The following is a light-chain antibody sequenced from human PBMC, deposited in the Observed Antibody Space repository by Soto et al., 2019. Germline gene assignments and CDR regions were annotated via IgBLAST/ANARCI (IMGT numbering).Light chain of an antibody. CDR1: QSVTSSY. CDR3: QQRSNWPSIT. CDR2: DAS. Sequence: EIVLTQSPGTLSLSPGERATLSCRASQSVTSSYLAWYQQKPGQAPRLLIYDASNRATGIPARFSGSGSGTDFALTISSLEPEDSAVYYCQQRSNWPSITFGQETRRESK. J-gene: IGKJ5*01. V-gene: IGKV3-11*01.